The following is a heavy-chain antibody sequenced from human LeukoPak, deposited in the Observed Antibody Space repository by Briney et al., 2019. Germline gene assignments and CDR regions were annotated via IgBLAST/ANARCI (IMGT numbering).Heavy chain of an antibody. J-gene: IGHJ4*02. V-gene: IGHV4-61*08. Sequence: SETLSLTCTVSGGSISSGGYYWSWIRQPPGKGLEWIGYIYYSGSTNYNPSLKSRVTISVDTSKNQFSLNLSSVTAADTAVYYCATYYDHRSGYLHYFDYWGQGTLVTVSS. CDR3: ATYYDHRSGYLHYFDY. CDR2: IYYSGST. D-gene: IGHD3-22*01. CDR1: GGSISSGGYY.